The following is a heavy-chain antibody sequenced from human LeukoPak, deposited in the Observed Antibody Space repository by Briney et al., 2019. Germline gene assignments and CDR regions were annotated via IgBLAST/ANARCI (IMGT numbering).Heavy chain of an antibody. CDR2: ITSSSSYI. V-gene: IGHV3-21*01. CDR1: GFTFSSYT. D-gene: IGHD3-22*01. J-gene: IGHJ4*02. CDR3: ARSPLGLTMIVLKGFDY. Sequence: GGSLRLSCAASGFTFSSYTMNWVRQAPGKGLEWVSSITSSSSYIYYADSLKGRFTISRDNAKNSLYLQVNSLRAEDTAVYYCARSPLGLTMIVLKGFDYWGQGTLVTVSS.